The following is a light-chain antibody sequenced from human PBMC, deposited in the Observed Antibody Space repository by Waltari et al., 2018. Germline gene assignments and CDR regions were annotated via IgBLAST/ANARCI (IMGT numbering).Light chain of an antibody. Sequence: ERVMTQSPAALSVSPGERATLPCKASQYISNNLAWYQHKPGPPPRLLISGASTWATGVPARCSGGGSAAESSLTISSLESEDSAIYCCQQYNTWPPCTFGPGTKLEIK. CDR1: QYISNN. CDR2: GAS. CDR3: QQYNTWPPCT. J-gene: IGKJ2*02. V-gene: IGKV3-15*01.